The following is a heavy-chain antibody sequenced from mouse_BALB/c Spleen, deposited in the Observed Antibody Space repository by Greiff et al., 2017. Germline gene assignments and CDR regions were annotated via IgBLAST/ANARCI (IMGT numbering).Heavy chain of an antibody. V-gene: IGHV1-62-2*01. CDR3: ARHEGGSPRDWYFDV. Sequence: VQVVESGAELVKPGASVKLSCKASGYTFTEYIIHWVKQRSGQGLEWIGWFYPGSGSIKYNEKFKDKATLTADKSSSTVYMELSRLTSEDSAVYFCARHEGGSPRDWYFDVWGAGTTVTVSS. CDR2: FYPGSGSI. J-gene: IGHJ1*01. CDR1: GYTFTEYI.